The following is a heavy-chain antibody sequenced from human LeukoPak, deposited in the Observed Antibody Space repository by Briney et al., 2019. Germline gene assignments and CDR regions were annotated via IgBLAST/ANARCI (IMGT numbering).Heavy chain of an antibody. Sequence: ASVKVSCTASGYTFTSYGISWVRQAPGQGLEWMGWISAYNGNTNYAQKLQGRVTMTTDTSTSTAYMELRSLRSDDTAVYYCARVRTSGWYERYFDYWGQGTLVTVSS. V-gene: IGHV1-18*01. D-gene: IGHD6-19*01. CDR3: ARVRTSGWYERYFDY. CDR2: ISAYNGNT. J-gene: IGHJ4*02. CDR1: GYTFTSYG.